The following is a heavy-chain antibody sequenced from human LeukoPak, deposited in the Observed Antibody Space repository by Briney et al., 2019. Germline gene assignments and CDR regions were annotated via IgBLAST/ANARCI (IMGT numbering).Heavy chain of an antibody. CDR3: AKARPALDGYNRPDY. D-gene: IGHD5-24*01. V-gene: IGHV3-23*01. CDR1: GLSFSSNA. J-gene: IGHJ4*02. Sequence: GGTLRLSSAASGLSFSSNAMSWVRQAPGKGLEWVSAISGSGGSTNYADSVKGRFTISRDNSKNTLYLQMNSLRAEDTAVYYCAKARPALDGYNRPDYWGQGTLVTVSS. CDR2: ISGSGGST.